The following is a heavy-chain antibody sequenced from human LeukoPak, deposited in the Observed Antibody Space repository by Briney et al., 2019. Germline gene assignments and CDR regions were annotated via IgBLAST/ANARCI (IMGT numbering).Heavy chain of an antibody. J-gene: IGHJ3*02. Sequence: GGSLRLSCAASGFNFSIYSMNWVRQAPGEGLEWVSYISSSTGTIYYVDSVKGRFTISRDNAKNSLYLQMNSLRAEDTAIYYCVRVGGAFDIWGQGTMVTVSS. D-gene: IGHD3-16*01. CDR3: VRVGGAFDI. V-gene: IGHV3-48*01. CDR2: ISSSTGTI. CDR1: GFNFSIYS.